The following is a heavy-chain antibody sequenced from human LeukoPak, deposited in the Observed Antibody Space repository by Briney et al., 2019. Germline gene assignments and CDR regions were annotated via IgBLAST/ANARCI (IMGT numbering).Heavy chain of an antibody. D-gene: IGHD6-19*01. CDR2: ISSSSSYI. V-gene: IGHV3-21*04. Sequence: PGGSLRLSCAASGFTFSSYSMNWVRQAPGKGLEWVSSISSSSSYIYYADSVKGRFTISRDNAKNSLYLQMNSLRAEDTALYYCAREGAAVAGTGTGLYYFDYWGQGTLVTVSS. J-gene: IGHJ4*02. CDR1: GFTFSSYS. CDR3: AREGAAVAGTGTGLYYFDY.